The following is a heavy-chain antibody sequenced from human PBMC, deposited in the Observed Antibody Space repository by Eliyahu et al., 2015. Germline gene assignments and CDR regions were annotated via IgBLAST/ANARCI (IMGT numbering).Heavy chain of an antibody. CDR1: GXTXSXCS. CDR3: VKRWISSVYDGRAAIDH. CDR2: ISGGGSSS. D-gene: IGHD5/OR15-5a*01. J-gene: IGHJ4*02. Sequence: EVQLVESGGGLVQSGGSLRXSCXASGXTXSXCSXSWXRQAPGKGLEWVXIISGGGSSSYYADSVKGRFTISRDNSKNTLYLQMSSLRAEDTAVYYCVKRWISSVYDGRAAIDHWGQGTLVTVSS. V-gene: IGHV3-23*04.